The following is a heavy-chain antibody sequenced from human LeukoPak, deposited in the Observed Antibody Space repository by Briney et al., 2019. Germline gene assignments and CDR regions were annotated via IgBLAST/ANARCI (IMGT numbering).Heavy chain of an antibody. CDR3: ASGSGSYRTPYYYMDV. CDR1: GFTLSSNY. CDR2: IYSGGST. Sequence: GGSLRLSCVASGFTLSSNYMSSVRQAPGKVLEWVAVIYSGGSTYYADSVKGRFTISRDNSNNMLDLQMNSLRAEDTAVYYCASGSGSYRTPYYYMDVWGKGTTVTVSS. V-gene: IGHV3-53*01. D-gene: IGHD3-10*01. J-gene: IGHJ6*03.